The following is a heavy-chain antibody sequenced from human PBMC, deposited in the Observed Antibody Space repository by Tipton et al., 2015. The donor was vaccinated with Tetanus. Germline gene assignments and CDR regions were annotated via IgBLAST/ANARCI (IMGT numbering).Heavy chain of an antibody. J-gene: IGHJ3*02. CDR1: GDSVSSNTDA. D-gene: IGHD3-16*01. V-gene: IGHV6-1*01. CDR3: VRDSGLGFDAFDI. Sequence: GLVKPSQTLSLTCAISGDSVSSNTDAWNWIRQSPSRGLEWLGRTYYRSKWYNDYALSVKSRITINPDPSKNQFSLQLKSVTPEDTAMYYCVRDSGLGFDAFDIWGRGTMVTVSS. CDR2: TYYRSKWYN.